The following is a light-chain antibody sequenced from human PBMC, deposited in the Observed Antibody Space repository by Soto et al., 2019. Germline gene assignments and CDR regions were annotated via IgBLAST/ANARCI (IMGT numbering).Light chain of an antibody. Sequence: EIVLIQSPATLSLSPGERATLSCRASQSVSSYLAWYQQKPGQAPRLLIYDASNRATGIPARFSGSGSGTDVTLTISSLEPEDFAVYYCQQRSNWPSTFGGGTKVEIK. CDR2: DAS. J-gene: IGKJ4*01. CDR3: QQRSNWPST. V-gene: IGKV3-11*01. CDR1: QSVSSY.